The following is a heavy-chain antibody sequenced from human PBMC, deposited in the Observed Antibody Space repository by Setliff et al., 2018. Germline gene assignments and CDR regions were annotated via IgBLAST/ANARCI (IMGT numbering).Heavy chain of an antibody. CDR2: IKQDGSEK. V-gene: IGHV3-7*01. CDR3: ARDGGEY. Sequence: GSLRLSCAASGFPFSSYWMSWVRQAPGKGLEWVANIKQDGSEKYYVDSVKGRFTISRDNAKNSLYLQMNSLRAEDTAVYYCARDGGEYWGQGTLVTVPQ. J-gene: IGHJ4*02. CDR1: GFPFSSYW. D-gene: IGHD3-16*01.